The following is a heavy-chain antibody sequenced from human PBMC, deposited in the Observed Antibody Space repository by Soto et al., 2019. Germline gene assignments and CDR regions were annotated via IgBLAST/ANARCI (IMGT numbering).Heavy chain of an antibody. CDR3: ATGGRGYSSAPRVYVEY. CDR1: GGFFSSNA. D-gene: IGHD5-18*01. V-gene: IGHV1-69*01. J-gene: IGHJ4*02. CDR2: ILPIFHTT. Sequence: QVQLVQSGAEVKKPGSSVKVSCQASGGFFSSNAISWVRQAPGQGLEWMGGILPIFHTTHYAQKFQGRVTNTADESTSTAYMEVSSLKSEDTALYYCATGGRGYSSAPRVYVEYWGQGTLVPVSS.